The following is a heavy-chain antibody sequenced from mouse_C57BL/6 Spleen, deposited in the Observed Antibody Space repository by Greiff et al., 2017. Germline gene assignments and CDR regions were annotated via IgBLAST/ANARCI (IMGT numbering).Heavy chain of an antibody. Sequence: EVKLMESGPGLAKPSQTLSLTCYVTGYSITSDYWNWIRQFPGNKLEYMGYISYSGSTYYNPSLNSRHSISRDTSKNQYYLQWKSVTTYDAATYYCSRIPVDDGYPYYFDYWGQGTTLTVSS. J-gene: IGHJ2*01. V-gene: IGHV3-8*01. D-gene: IGHD2-3*01. CDR3: SRIPVDDGYPYYFDY. CDR1: GYSITSDY. CDR2: ISYSGST.